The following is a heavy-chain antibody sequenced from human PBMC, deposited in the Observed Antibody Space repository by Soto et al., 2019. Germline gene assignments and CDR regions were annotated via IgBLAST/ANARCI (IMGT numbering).Heavy chain of an antibody. V-gene: IGHV1-69*13. D-gene: IGHD2-2*01. J-gene: IGHJ6*02. CDR3: ASKVRYCSSTSCYGDYYYYGMDV. CDR1: GGTFSSYA. CDR2: IIPIFGTA. Sequence: ASVKVSCKASGGTFSSYAISWVRQAPGQGLEWMGGIIPIFGTANYAQKFQGRVTITADESTSTAYMELSSLRSEDTAVYYCASKVRYCSSTSCYGDYYYYGMDVWGQGTTVTVSS.